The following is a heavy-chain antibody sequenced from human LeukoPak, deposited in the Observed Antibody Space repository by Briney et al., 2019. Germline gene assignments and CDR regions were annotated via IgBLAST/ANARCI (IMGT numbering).Heavy chain of an antibody. V-gene: IGHV3-7*01. D-gene: IGHD3-10*01. J-gene: IGHJ4*02. CDR1: GFTFSSYW. CDR2: IKQDGSEK. CDR3: ARDSGLLWFGELLSPLFDY. Sequence: PGGSLRLSCAASGFTFSSYWMSWVRQAPGKGLEWVANIKQDGSEKYYVDSVKGRFTISRDNAKNSLYLQMNSLRAEDTAVYYCARDSGLLWFGELLSPLFDYWGQGTLVTVSS.